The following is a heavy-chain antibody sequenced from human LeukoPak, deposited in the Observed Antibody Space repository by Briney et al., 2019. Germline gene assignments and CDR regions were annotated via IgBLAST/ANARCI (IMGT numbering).Heavy chain of an antibody. D-gene: IGHD3-16*01. CDR1: GFTFSNYV. Sequence: GGSLRLSCAASGFTFSNYVMHWVRQAPGKGLEWVSGISGGGVTTYYADSVKGRFTISRDNSKNTLYLQMNSLRADDTAIYYCARNQQLGGHSYYYYGMDVWGQGTTVTVSS. J-gene: IGHJ6*02. CDR2: ISGGGVTT. CDR3: ARNQQLGGHSYYYYGMDV. V-gene: IGHV3-23*01.